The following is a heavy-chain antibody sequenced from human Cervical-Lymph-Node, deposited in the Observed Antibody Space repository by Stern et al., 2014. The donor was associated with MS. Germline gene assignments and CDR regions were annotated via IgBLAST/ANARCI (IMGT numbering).Heavy chain of an antibody. CDR3: ARDHEGYGDLRYYYAMDV. Sequence: VQLQESGPGLVKPSETLSLTCTVSGGSVSSGRYYWSWIRQPPGKGLEWIGDFYYSGSTNYNPSLKSRVTISVDTSKNQFSLKLSSVTAADTAVYYCARDHEGYGDLRYYYAMDVWGQGTTVTVSS. D-gene: IGHD4-17*01. CDR2: FYYSGST. CDR1: GGSVSSGRYY. J-gene: IGHJ6*02. V-gene: IGHV4-61*01.